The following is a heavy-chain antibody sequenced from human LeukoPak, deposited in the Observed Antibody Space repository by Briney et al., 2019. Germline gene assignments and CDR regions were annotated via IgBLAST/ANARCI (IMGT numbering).Heavy chain of an antibody. V-gene: IGHV4-34*01. Sequence: PSETLSLTCAVYGGSFSGYYWSWIRQPPGKGLEWIGEINHSGSTNYNPSLKSRVTISVDTSKNQFSLKLSSVTAADTAVYYCARHGIAAAGTGGWFDPWGQGTLVTVSS. CDR3: ARHGIAAAGTGGWFDP. J-gene: IGHJ5*02. D-gene: IGHD6-13*01. CDR1: GGSFSGYY. CDR2: INHSGST.